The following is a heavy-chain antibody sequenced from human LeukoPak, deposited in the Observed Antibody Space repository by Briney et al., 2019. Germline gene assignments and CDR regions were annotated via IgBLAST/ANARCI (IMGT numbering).Heavy chain of an antibody. J-gene: IGHJ4*02. CDR2: IYSGGST. CDR1: GLSVSNNY. Sequence: GGSLRLSCAASGLSVSNNYMNWVRQAPGKGLEWVSVIYSGGSTYYADSVKGRFTISRVNSKNKVYLQMNSLRPEDTAVYYCARGILPLGFDYWGQGTLVTVSS. V-gene: IGHV3-53*01. CDR3: ARGILPLGFDY. D-gene: IGHD1-14*01.